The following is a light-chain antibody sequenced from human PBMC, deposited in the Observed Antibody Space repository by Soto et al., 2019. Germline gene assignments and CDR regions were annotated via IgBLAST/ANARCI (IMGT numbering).Light chain of an antibody. CDR3: MQALQTPLT. J-gene: IGKJ4*01. CDR2: LGS. Sequence: DIVMTQSPLSLPVTPGEPASTSCRSSQSLLHRSGYNYLTWYLQKPGQSPQLLIYLGSSRASGVPDRFSGSGSGTDFTLKISRVEAEDVGVYYCMQALQTPLTFGGGTKVEIK. V-gene: IGKV2-28*01. CDR1: QSLLHRSGYNY.